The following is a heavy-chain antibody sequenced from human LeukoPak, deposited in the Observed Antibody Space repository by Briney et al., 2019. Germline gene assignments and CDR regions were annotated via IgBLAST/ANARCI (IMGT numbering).Heavy chain of an antibody. D-gene: IGHD5-18*01. Sequence: PSETLSLTCTVSGGFISTYYWSWIRQPPGKGLQWIGYIHYSGSTNYNPSLKSRVTISVNMSKNQFSLRLSSVTAADTAVYYCARTTEGGYTYDYFYYYYMDVWGKGTTVTISS. CDR1: GGFISTYY. CDR2: IHYSGST. CDR3: ARTTEGGYTYDYFYYYYMDV. J-gene: IGHJ6*03. V-gene: IGHV4-59*01.